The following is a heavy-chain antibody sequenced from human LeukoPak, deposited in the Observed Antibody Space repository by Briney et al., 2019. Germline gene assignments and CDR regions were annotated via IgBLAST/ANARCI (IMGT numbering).Heavy chain of an antibody. V-gene: IGHV1-46*01. D-gene: IGHD3-22*01. CDR1: GYTFTSYY. CDR2: INPSGGST. Sequence: ASVKVSCKASGYTFTSYYMHWVRQAPGQGLEWMGIINPSGGSTSYAQKFQGRVTMTRDTSTGTVYMELSSLRSEDTAVYYCARDQGYYDSSGYQLYGMDVWGQGTTVTVSS. CDR3: ARDQGYYDSSGYQLYGMDV. J-gene: IGHJ6*02.